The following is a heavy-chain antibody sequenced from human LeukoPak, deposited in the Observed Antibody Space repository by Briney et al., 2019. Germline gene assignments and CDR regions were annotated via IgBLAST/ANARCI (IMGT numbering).Heavy chain of an antibody. D-gene: IGHD3-3*01. CDR3: ARAATIFGVVTLFDY. CDR1: GYTFTSYD. J-gene: IGHJ4*02. CDR2: MNPNSGNT. Sequence: ASVKVSCKASGYTFTSYDINWVRQATGQGLEWMGWMNPNSGNTGYAQKLQGRVTMTRNTSISTAYMELSSLRSEDTAVYYRARAATIFGVVTLFDYWGQGTLVTVSS. V-gene: IGHV1-8*01.